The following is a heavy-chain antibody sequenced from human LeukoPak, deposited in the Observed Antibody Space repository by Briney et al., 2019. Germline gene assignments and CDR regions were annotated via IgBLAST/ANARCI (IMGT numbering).Heavy chain of an antibody. CDR3: ARVLTEYYYGSGSYSPPGY. V-gene: IGHV4-59*01. CDR2: IYYSGST. J-gene: IGHJ4*02. CDR1: GGSISSYY. Sequence: SETLSLTCTVSGGSISSYYWSWIRQPPGKGLEWIGYIYYSGSTNYNPSLKSRVTISVDTSKNQFSLKLSSVTAADTAVYYCARVLTEYYYGSGSYSPPGYWGQGTLVTVSS. D-gene: IGHD3-10*01.